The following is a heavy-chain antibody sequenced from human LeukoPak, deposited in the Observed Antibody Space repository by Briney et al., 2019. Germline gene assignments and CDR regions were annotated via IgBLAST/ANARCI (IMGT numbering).Heavy chain of an antibody. CDR2: IIPIFGTA. D-gene: IGHD3-10*01. CDR3: ARGYGSGSYWWFDP. Sequence: EASVNFSCKASGGPFSSYSISWVRQAPGQGLEWMGGIIPIFGTANYAQKFQGRVTITTDESTSTAYMELSSLRSEDAAVYYCARGYGSGSYWWFDPWGQGTLVTVSS. J-gene: IGHJ5*02. CDR1: GGPFSSYS. V-gene: IGHV1-69*05.